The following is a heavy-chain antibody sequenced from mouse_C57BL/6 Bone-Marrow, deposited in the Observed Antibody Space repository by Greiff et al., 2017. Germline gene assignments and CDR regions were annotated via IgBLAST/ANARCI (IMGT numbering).Heavy chain of an antibody. V-gene: IGHV5-4*01. D-gene: IGHD3-1*01. CDR2: ISDGGSYT. CDR1: GFTFSSYA. J-gene: IGHJ2*01. CDR3: ARDRDGDY. Sequence: EVKLVESGGGLVKPGGSLKLSCAASGFTFSSYAMSWVRQTPEKRLEWVATISDGGSYTYYPDNVKGRFTISRDNAKNNLYLQMSHLKSEDTAMYYCARDRDGDYWGQGTTLTVSS.